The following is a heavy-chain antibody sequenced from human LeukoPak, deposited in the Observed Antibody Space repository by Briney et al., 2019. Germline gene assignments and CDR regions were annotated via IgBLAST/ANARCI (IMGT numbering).Heavy chain of an antibody. V-gene: IGHV4-59*01. CDR3: AREIWYSGFFDY. CDR2: IYYRGNT. J-gene: IGHJ4*02. D-gene: IGHD1-26*01. Sequence: SETLSLTCTVSGGSISNYYWSWIRRPPGKGLEWIGYIYYRGNTDYNPSLESRVTISVDTSKNQFSLKLSSVTAADTAVYYCAREIWYSGFFDYWGPGTLVTVSS. CDR1: GGSISNYY.